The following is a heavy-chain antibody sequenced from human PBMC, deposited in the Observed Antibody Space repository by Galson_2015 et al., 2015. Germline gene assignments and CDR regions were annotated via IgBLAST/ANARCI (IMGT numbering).Heavy chain of an antibody. CDR2: INPNTGGT. CDR3: ARTKGARD. CDR1: GYTFTDYY. J-gene: IGHJ4*02. V-gene: IGHV1-2*06. Sequence: SVKVSCKASGYTFTDYYIHWVRQAPGQGLEWMGRINPNTGGTNSAQKFQGRVTMTRDTSISTAYMELSSLTSDDTAVYYCARTKGARDWGQGTLVTVSS.